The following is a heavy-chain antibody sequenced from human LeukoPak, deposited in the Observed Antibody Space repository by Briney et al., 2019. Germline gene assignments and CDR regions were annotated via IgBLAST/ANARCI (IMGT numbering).Heavy chain of an antibody. J-gene: IGHJ3*02. Sequence: PGGSLRLSCAASGVTFSSYSMNWVRQAPGKGLEWVSYISSGSSTIYYADSVKGRFTISRDNAKNSLCLQMNSLRDEDTAVYYCARENIVVVTAIRDAFDIWGQGTMVTVSS. CDR2: ISSGSSTI. CDR3: ARENIVVVTAIRDAFDI. CDR1: GVTFSSYS. D-gene: IGHD2-21*02. V-gene: IGHV3-48*02.